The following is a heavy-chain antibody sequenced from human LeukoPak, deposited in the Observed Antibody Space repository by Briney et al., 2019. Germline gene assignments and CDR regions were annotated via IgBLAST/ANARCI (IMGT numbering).Heavy chain of an antibody. CDR3: AKGLSGSYENFDY. CDR1: GFTFSSYS. D-gene: IGHD1-26*01. Sequence: GGSLRLSCAASGFTFSSYSMNWVRQAPGKGLEWVSHITASGTAMFYADSVKGRFTISRDNSKNTLYLQMNSLRAEDTAVYYCAKGLSGSYENFDYWGQGTLVTVSS. CDR2: ITASGTAM. J-gene: IGHJ4*02. V-gene: IGHV3-23*01.